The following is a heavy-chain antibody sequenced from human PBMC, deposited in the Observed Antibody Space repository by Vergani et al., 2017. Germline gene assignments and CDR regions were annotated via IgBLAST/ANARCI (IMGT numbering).Heavy chain of an antibody. Sequence: QEQLVESGGGVVQPGRSLRLSCAASGFTFSSYGMPWVRQAPGKGLEWVAVIWYDGSNKYYADSVKGRFTISRDNSKNTLYLQMNSLRAEDTAVYYCARDGSRRIGNWFDPWGQGTLVTVSS. CDR1: GFTFSSYG. D-gene: IGHD6-13*01. V-gene: IGHV3-33*01. J-gene: IGHJ5*02. CDR3: ARDGSRRIGNWFDP. CDR2: IWYDGSNK.